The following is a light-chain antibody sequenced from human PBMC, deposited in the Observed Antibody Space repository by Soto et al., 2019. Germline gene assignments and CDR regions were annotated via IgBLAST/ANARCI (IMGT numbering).Light chain of an antibody. CDR3: CSYAGRYTRV. CDR2: DVS. V-gene: IGLV2-11*01. CDR1: SSDVSAYNF. J-gene: IGLJ3*02. Sequence: QSALTRPRSVSGSPGQSITISCTGTSSDVSAYNFVSWYQQHPGKAPKIMIYDVSKRPSGVPARFSGSKSGNTASITISGLQTEDKADYYCCSYAGRYTRVFGGGTKLTVL.